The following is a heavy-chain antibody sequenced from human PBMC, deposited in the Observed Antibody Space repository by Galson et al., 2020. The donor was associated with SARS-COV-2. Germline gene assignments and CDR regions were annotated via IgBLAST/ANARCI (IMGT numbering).Heavy chain of an antibody. J-gene: IGHJ4*02. D-gene: IGHD6-19*01. CDR2: ISYDGSNK. CDR1: GFTFSSYG. CDR3: ARDRSGWYFDY. Sequence: GESLKISCAASGFTFSSYGMHWVRQAPGKGLEWVAVISYDGSNKYYADSVKGRFTISRDNSKNTVYLQMNSLRAEDTAVYYCARDRSGWYFDYWGQGTLVTVSS. V-gene: IGHV3-30*03.